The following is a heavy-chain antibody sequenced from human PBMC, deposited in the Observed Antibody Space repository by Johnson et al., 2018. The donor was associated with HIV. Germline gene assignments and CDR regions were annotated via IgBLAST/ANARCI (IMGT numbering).Heavy chain of an antibody. J-gene: IGHJ3*02. CDR3: ARDQFADCSGGSCYSVPLAFDI. Sequence: VQLVESGGGVVQPGGSLRLSCAASGFTFSSSWMHWVCQAPEKGLEWVADIKCDGSEKYYVDSVKGRLTISRDNAKNSLYLQVNSLRAEDTAVYYCARDQFADCSGGSCYSVPLAFDIWGQGTMVTVSS. CDR1: GFTFSSSW. CDR2: IKCDGSEK. V-gene: IGHV3-52*01. D-gene: IGHD2-15*01.